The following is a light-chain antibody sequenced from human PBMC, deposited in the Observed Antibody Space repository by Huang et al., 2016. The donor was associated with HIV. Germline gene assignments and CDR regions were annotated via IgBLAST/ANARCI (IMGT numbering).Light chain of an antibody. J-gene: IGKJ2*01. Sequence: DIQMTQSPSSLSASEGDSVTITCRGSQIIDTYLNWDQQKPGTAPNLLIYVASNLQSGVPVRFSGSGFGTDFTLTISGLQPEDFATYYCQQSYSTPAYTFGQGTKLEIK. CDR3: QQSYSTPAYT. CDR1: QIIDTY. CDR2: VAS. V-gene: IGKV1-39*01.